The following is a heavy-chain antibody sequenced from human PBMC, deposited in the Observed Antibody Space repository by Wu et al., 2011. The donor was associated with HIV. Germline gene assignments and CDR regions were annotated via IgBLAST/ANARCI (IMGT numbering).Heavy chain of an antibody. CDR2: INPSSGGT. CDR1: GYTFTGYY. Sequence: QVQLVQSGAEVKKPGASVKVSCKASGYTFTGYYMHWVRQAPGQGLEWMGWINPSSGGTNYAQKFQGRVTMTRDTSISTAYMELSRLRSDDTAVYYCARVSYDILTGVDDDWGQGTLVTVSS. V-gene: IGHV1-2*02. D-gene: IGHD3-9*01. J-gene: IGHJ4*02. CDR3: ARVSYDILTGVDDD.